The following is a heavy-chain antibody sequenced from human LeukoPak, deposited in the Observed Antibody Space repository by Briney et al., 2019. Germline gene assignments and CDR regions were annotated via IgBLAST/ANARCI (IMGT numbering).Heavy chain of an antibody. CDR1: GDSISSYY. Sequence: TSETLSLTCTVSGDSISSYYWSWIRQPPGKGLEWIGYIYYSGSTNYNPSLKSRVTISVDTSKNQFSLKLSSVTAADTAVYYCARQRTSWSHFDYWGQGTLVTVSS. CDR3: ARQRTSWSHFDY. J-gene: IGHJ4*02. CDR2: IYYSGST. V-gene: IGHV4-59*08. D-gene: IGHD2-2*01.